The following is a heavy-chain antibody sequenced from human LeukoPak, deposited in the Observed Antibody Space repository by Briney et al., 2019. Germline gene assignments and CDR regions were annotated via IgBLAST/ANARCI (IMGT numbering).Heavy chain of an antibody. V-gene: IGHV4-59*01. CDR1: GGSISSYY. CDR3: ARGGTRIAAAGLDY. D-gene: IGHD6-13*01. J-gene: IGHJ4*02. Sequence: SETLSLTCTVSGGSISSYYWTWIRQPPGEGLEWIGYIYYSGSTNYKPSLKSRVTISLDTSKNQFSLKLSSVTAADTAVYYCARGGTRIAAAGLDYWGQGTLVTVSS. CDR2: IYYSGST.